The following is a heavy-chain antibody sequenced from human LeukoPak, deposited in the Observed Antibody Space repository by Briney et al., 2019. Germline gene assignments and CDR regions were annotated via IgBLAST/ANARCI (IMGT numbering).Heavy chain of an antibody. Sequence: GGSLRLTCAASGFSFSTYATNWVRQGPGKGLEWVATISGSGYTTYYADSVKGRFTISRDNSKNTLFLQMDSLRAEDTAVFFCARYCSSSTCQGSSYYFGMDVWGQGTTVTVSS. CDR3: ARYCSSSTCQGSSYYFGMDV. D-gene: IGHD2-2*01. CDR1: GFSFSTYA. V-gene: IGHV3-23*01. CDR2: ISGSGYTT. J-gene: IGHJ6*02.